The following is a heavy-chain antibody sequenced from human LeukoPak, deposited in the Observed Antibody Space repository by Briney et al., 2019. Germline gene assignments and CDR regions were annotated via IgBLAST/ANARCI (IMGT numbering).Heavy chain of an antibody. V-gene: IGHV1-46*01. CDR3: ARESPQRGSGSPIPPIPFDY. D-gene: IGHD3-10*01. CDR1: GYTFSSYY. CDR2: INPSGGST. J-gene: IGHJ4*02. Sequence: ASVKVSCKASGYTFSSYYMHWVRQAPGQGLEWMGIINPSGGSTSYAQKFQGRVTMTRDTSTSTVYMELSSLRSEDTAVYYCARESPQRGSGSPIPPIPFDYWGQGTXVTVXS.